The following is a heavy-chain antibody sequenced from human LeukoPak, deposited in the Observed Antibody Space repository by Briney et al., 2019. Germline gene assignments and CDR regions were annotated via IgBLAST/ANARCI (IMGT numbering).Heavy chain of an antibody. CDR2: IYYSGST. V-gene: IGHV4-59*01. Sequence: SETLSLTCSISGFSISTYYWSWIRQPPGKGLEWIGHIYYSGSTNYNPSLKSRVTISVDMSNNRFSLNLTSVTAADTAVYYCARRVYCDYEYNWFAPWGQGTLVTVSS. CDR3: ARRVYCDYEYNWFAP. J-gene: IGHJ5*02. CDR1: GFSISTYY. D-gene: IGHD4-17*01.